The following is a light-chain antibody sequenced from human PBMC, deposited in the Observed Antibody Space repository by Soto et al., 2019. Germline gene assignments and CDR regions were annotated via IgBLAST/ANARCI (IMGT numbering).Light chain of an antibody. J-gene: IGKJ5*01. CDR2: GAS. V-gene: IGKV3-20*01. CDR1: QSVSSSY. CDR3: QQYQSLT. Sequence: IVLTQSPAILALSPGDRATLSCRASQSVSSSYLAWYQHKPGQAPRLLIHGASSRVTGIPDRFSGSGSGTDFTLTITRLEPEDFAVHYCQQYQSLTFGGGTRLEIK.